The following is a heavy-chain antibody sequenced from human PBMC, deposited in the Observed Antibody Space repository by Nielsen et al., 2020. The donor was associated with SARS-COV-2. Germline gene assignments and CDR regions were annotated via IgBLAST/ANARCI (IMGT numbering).Heavy chain of an antibody. CDR2: ISYDGSNK. V-gene: IGHV3-30*04. J-gene: IGHJ4*02. Sequence: GESLKISCAASGFTFSSYAMHWVRQAPGKGLEWVAVISYDGSNKYYADSVKGRFTISRDNSKNTLYLQMNSLRAEDTAVYYCARVRASSGWSLWGQGTLVTVSS. CDR1: GFTFSSYA. CDR3: ARVRASSGWSL. D-gene: IGHD6-19*01.